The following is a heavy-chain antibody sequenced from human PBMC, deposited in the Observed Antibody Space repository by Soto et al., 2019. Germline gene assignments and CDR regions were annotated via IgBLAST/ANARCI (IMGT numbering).Heavy chain of an antibody. CDR3: AKDLPLWSGYSFSENH. CDR2: VSGSGGST. V-gene: IGHV3-23*01. J-gene: IGHJ5*02. CDR1: GFTVGNTY. D-gene: IGHD3-3*01. Sequence: GGSLRLSCAASGFTVGNTYMSWVRQAPGKGLEWVSSVSGSGGSTHFPDFLKGRFSSSRDNSKNTLYLEMNSLRVEDTAVYYCAKDLPLWSGYSFSENHWGQGTLVTVSS.